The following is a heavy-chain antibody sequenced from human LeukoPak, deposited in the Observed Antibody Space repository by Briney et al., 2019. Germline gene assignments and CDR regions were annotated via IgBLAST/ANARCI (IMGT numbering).Heavy chain of an antibody. V-gene: IGHV3-33*01. Sequence: GGSLRLSCVASGFTFSDYGMHWVRQAPGKGLEWVAIIWFDGSNIYYADSVKGRFTISRDNSKNTLFLQMNSLRVEDTAVYYCARELGDYSFDYWGQGTLVTVSS. J-gene: IGHJ4*02. D-gene: IGHD2-21*02. CDR2: IWFDGSNI. CDR1: GFTFSDYG. CDR3: ARELGDYSFDY.